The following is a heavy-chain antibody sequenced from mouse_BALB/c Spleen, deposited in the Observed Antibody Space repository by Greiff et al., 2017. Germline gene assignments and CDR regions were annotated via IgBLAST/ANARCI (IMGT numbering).Heavy chain of an antibody. Sequence: EVQLQQSGPELVKPGASVKISCKASGYSFTGYYMHWVKQSHVKSLEWIGRINPYNGATSYNQNFKDKASLTVDKSSSTAYMELYSLTSEDSAVYYCARGYYGSNYWYFDVWGAGTTVTVSS. J-gene: IGHJ1*01. CDR2: INPYNGAT. CDR1: GYSFTGYY. V-gene: IGHV1-31*01. CDR3: ARGYYGSNYWYFDV. D-gene: IGHD1-1*01.